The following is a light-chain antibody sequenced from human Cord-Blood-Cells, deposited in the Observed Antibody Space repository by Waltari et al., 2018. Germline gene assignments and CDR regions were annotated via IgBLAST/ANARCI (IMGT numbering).Light chain of an antibody. CDR1: TGDAGIIHL. J-gene: IGLJ2*01. CDR3: CSYAGSSTYVV. V-gene: IGLV2-23*01. CDR2: AGS. Sequence: QSALTQPASVSGSPGQSIPISCPGTTGDAGIIHLVSWYQQHPGKAPKLMIDAGSKRPSGVSNRFSGSKSGNTASLTIAGLQAEDEADYYCCSYAGSSTYVVFGGGTKLTVL.